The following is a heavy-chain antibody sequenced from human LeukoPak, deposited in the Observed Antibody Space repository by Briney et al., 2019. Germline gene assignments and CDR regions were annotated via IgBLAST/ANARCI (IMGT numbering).Heavy chain of an antibody. J-gene: IGHJ5*02. CDR1: GFTFSDYY. Sequence: PGGSLRLSCAASGFTFSDYYMSWIRQAPGKGLEWVSHISSSSSYTNYADSVKGRFTISRDNAKNSLYLQMNSLRAEDTAVYYCARFGQSANWFDPWGQGTIVTVSS. CDR2: ISSSSSYT. D-gene: IGHD3-10*01. V-gene: IGHV3-11*06. CDR3: ARFGQSANWFDP.